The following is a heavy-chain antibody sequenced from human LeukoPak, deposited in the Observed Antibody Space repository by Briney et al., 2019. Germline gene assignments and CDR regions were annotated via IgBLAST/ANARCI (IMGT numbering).Heavy chain of an antibody. D-gene: IGHD6-19*01. CDR1: GFTCSSYG. V-gene: IGHV3-30*18. J-gene: IGHJ3*02. CDR2: ISYDGSNK. CDR3: AKRYSSGWFHAFDI. Sequence: GRSLRLSCAASGFTCSSYGMHWVHQAPGKELEWVAVISYDGSNKYYADSVKGRFTISRDNSKNTLYLQMNSLRAEDTAVYYCAKRYSSGWFHAFDIWGQGTMVTVSS.